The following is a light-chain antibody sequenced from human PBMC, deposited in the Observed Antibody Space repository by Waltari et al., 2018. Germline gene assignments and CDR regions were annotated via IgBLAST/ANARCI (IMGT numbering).Light chain of an antibody. V-gene: IGKV1-39*01. CDR1: QSIGPY. CDR3: QQNSNVPPT. Sequence: DIEMTQSPSSLSASVGDRVIITCRASQSIGPYINWYQQKPGTAPKLLIYDESILQTGVPSKFSGSGSGTVFTLTISSLQPEDFATYYCQQNSNVPPTFGLGTKVEIK. CDR2: DES. J-gene: IGKJ1*01.